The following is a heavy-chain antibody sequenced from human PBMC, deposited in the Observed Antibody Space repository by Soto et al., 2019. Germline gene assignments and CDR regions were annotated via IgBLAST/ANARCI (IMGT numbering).Heavy chain of an antibody. CDR3: ARAGRVFTSDHSSGWVVDN. D-gene: IGHD6-19*01. Sequence: QLQLRESGPGLVRPAETLSLTCSVSGDSINNYYWTWIRQSPGKGLEWIGHIYYTGSTNYNPSLKSRVTISLDTSKNQFSLKLSSVIAADTAVFYCARAGRVFTSDHSSGWVVDNWGQGTLVTVSS. CDR2: IYYTGST. V-gene: IGHV4-59*01. CDR1: GDSINNYY. J-gene: IGHJ4*02.